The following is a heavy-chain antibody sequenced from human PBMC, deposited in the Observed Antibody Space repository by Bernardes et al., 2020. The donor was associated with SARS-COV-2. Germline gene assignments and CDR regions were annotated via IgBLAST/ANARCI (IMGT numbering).Heavy chain of an antibody. D-gene: IGHD6-13*01. V-gene: IGHV1-24*01. CDR1: GYTLTELC. CDR3: ATRPPYYSSSWYWFDP. Sequence: ASVKVSCKVSGYTLTELCMHWVRQAPGKGLEWMGGFDPEDGETIYAQKFQGRVTMTEDTSTDTAYMELSSLRSEDTAVYYCATRPPYYSSSWYWFDPWGQGTLVTVSS. CDR2: FDPEDGET. J-gene: IGHJ5*02.